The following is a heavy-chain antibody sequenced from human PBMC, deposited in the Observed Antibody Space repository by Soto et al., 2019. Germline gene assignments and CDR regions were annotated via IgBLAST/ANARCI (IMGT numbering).Heavy chain of an antibody. CDR2: IFYTGTT. CDR3: ARLVGVATGANA. CDR1: GGSISYNSYY. J-gene: IGHJ5*02. D-gene: IGHD3-3*01. Sequence: SETLSLTCSVSGGSISYNSYYWGWIRQPPGKGLEWVGGIFYTGTTYYSPSLKDRVTISVDTSKNSFSLNLTSVTAADTAVYFSARLVGVATGANAWGQATMVTVAP. V-gene: IGHV4-39*01.